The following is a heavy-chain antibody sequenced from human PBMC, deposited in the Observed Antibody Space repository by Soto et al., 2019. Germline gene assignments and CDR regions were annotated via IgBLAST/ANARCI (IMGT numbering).Heavy chain of an antibody. V-gene: IGHV4-39*01. CDR2: IYYSGST. CDR3: ARQIKDIVVVPAARTLDY. Sequence: QLQLQESGPGLVKPSETLSLTCTVSGGSISSSSYYWGWIRQPPGKGLEWIGSIYYSGSTYYNPYLKSRVTISVDTSKNQFSRKLSSVTAADTAVYYCARQIKDIVVVPAARTLDYWGQGTLVTVSS. CDR1: GGSISSSSYY. D-gene: IGHD2-2*01. J-gene: IGHJ4*02.